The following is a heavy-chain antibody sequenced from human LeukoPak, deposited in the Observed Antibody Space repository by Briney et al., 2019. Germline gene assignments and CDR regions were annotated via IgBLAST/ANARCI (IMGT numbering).Heavy chain of an antibody. J-gene: IGHJ4*02. V-gene: IGHV1-69*01. Sequence: SVKVSCKASGGTFSSYAISWVRQAPGQGLEWMGGIIPIFGTANYAQKFQGRVTITADESTSTAYMELSSLRSEDTAVYYCARSVVVPAAIQNYYFDYWGQGTLVTVSS. CDR3: ARSVVVPAAIQNYYFDY. CDR2: IIPIFGTA. CDR1: GGTFSSYA. D-gene: IGHD2-2*02.